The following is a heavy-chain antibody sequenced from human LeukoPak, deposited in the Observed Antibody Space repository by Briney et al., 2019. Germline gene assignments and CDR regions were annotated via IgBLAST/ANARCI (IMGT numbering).Heavy chain of an antibody. Sequence: ASVKVSCKASVYTFTGYYMHWVGRAPGQGREGMGWINPTSGGTNYAQKIQGAVTMTRDTAISTAYMELSRLRSVDTAVYYCARTHYYDSSGYRKKDYFFDYWGQGTLVTVSS. CDR3: ARTHYYDSSGYRKKDYFFDY. CDR2: INPTSGGT. D-gene: IGHD3-22*01. J-gene: IGHJ4*02. CDR1: VYTFTGYY. V-gene: IGHV1-2*02.